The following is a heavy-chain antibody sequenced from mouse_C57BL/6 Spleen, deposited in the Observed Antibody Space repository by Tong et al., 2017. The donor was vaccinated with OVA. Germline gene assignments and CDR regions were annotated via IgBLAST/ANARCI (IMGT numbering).Heavy chain of an antibody. V-gene: IGHV5-4*01. CDR2: ISDGGSYT. Sequence: VQLQESGGGLVKPGGSLKLSCAASGFTFSSYAMSWVRQTPEKRLEWVATISDGGSYTYYPDNVKGRFTISRDNAKNNLYLQMSHLKSEDTAMYYCARDEGHYAAMDYWGQGTSVTVFS. J-gene: IGHJ4*01. CDR3: ARDEGHYAAMDY. CDR1: GFTFSSYA. D-gene: IGHD1-1*02.